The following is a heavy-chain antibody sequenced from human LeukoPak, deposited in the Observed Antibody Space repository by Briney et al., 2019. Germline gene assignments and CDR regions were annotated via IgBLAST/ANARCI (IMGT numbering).Heavy chain of an antibody. J-gene: IGHJ6*02. D-gene: IGHD3-3*01. Sequence: PGGSLRLSCAASGFTFSSYAMSWVRQAPGKGLEWVSAISGSGGSTYYADSVKGRFTISRDNSKNTLYLQMNSLRAEDTAVYYCAKGRLDYDFWSDYYYYYGMDVWGQGTTVTVSS. V-gene: IGHV3-23*01. CDR3: AKGRLDYDFWSDYYYYYGMDV. CDR1: GFTFSSYA. CDR2: ISGSGGST.